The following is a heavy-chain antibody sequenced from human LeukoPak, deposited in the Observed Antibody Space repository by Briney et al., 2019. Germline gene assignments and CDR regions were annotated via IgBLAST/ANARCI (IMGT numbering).Heavy chain of an antibody. Sequence: GGSLRLSCAASGFTFSSYGMHWVRQAPGKGRERVAVISYDGSNNYYADSVKGRFTISRDNSKNTLYLQMNSLRAEDTAVYYCAKEYYDSSGAFDIWGQGTMVTVSS. V-gene: IGHV3-30*18. CDR2: ISYDGSNN. CDR1: GFTFSSYG. D-gene: IGHD3-22*01. J-gene: IGHJ3*02. CDR3: AKEYYDSSGAFDI.